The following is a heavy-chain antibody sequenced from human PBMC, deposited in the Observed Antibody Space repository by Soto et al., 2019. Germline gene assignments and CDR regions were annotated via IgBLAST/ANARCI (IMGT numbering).Heavy chain of an antibody. Sequence: SVKVSCKASGGTFNSYAISWVRQAPGQGLEWMGGIIPIFGTANYAQKFQGRVTITADESTSTAYMELSSLRSEDTAVYYCARVGGYCSGGSCYSADAFDIWGQGTMVTVSS. D-gene: IGHD2-15*01. CDR1: GGTFNSYA. CDR2: IIPIFGTA. J-gene: IGHJ3*02. V-gene: IGHV1-69*13. CDR3: ARVGGYCSGGSCYSADAFDI.